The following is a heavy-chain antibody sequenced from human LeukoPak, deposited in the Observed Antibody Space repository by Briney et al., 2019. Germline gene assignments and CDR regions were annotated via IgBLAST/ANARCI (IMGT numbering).Heavy chain of an antibody. Sequence: GESLEISCKGSGYNFASYWIGWVRQMPGKGLEWMGIIYPADSDTLYSPSFQGQVTISADKSISTAYLQWNSLKASDTAMYYCARLNPAYSSGWYVYFQHWGQGTLVTVSS. CDR3: ARLNPAYSSGWYVYFQH. CDR2: IYPADSDT. CDR1: GYNFASYW. D-gene: IGHD6-19*01. V-gene: IGHV5-51*01. J-gene: IGHJ1*01.